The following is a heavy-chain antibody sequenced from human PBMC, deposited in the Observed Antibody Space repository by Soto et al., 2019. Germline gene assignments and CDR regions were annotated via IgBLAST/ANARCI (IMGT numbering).Heavy chain of an antibody. CDR3: ARLYCSSTSSCYMDV. V-gene: IGHV1-18*01. CDR1: GYTFTSYG. D-gene: IGHD2-2*01. CDR2: ISAYNGNT. J-gene: IGHJ6*03. Sequence: EASVKVSCKASGYTFTSYGISWVRQAPGQGLEWMGWISAYNGNTNYAQKLQGRVTMTTDTSTSTAYMELRSLRSDDTAVYYCARLYCSSTSSCYMDVWGKGTTVTVSS.